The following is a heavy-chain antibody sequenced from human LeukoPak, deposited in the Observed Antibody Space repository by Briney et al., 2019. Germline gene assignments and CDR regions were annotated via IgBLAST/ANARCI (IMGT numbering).Heavy chain of an antibody. CDR3: AREYYDILTGYYRFDY. CDR2: IYYSGST. J-gene: IGHJ4*02. CDR1: GGSISSYY. V-gene: IGHV4-59*01. Sequence: PSETLSLTCTVSGGSISSYYWSWIRQPPGKGLEWIGYIYYSGSTNYNPSLKSRVTISVDTSKSQFSLKLSSVTAADTAVYYCAREYYDILTGYYRFDYWGQGTLVTVSS. D-gene: IGHD3-9*01.